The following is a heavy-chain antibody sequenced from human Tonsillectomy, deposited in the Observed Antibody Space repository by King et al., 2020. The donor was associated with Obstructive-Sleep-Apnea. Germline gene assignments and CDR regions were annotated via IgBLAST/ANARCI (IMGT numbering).Heavy chain of an antibody. CDR3: VRASDVTSGYYYSNWFDP. D-gene: IGHD3-22*01. CDR1: GFTFSSYW. CDR2: SNRDGSST. V-gene: IGHV3-74*01. Sequence: DVQLVESGGGLVQPGGSLRLSCVASGFTFSSYWMHWVRQVPGKGLVWVSRSNRDGSSTSYADSVKGRFTISRDNAKNTLYLQMSSLRAEDTAVYHCVRASDVTSGYYYSNWFDPWGQGTLVTVSS. J-gene: IGHJ5*02.